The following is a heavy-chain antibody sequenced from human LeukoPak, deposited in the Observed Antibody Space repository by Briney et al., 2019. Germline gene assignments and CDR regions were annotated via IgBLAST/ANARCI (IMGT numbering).Heavy chain of an antibody. CDR2: INHSGST. Sequence: LETLSLTCAVYGGSFSGYYWSWIRQPPGKGLEWIGEINHSGSTNYNPSLKSRVTISVDTSKNQFSLKLSSVTAADTAVYYCARGRSGAATPYGYWGQGTLVTVSS. J-gene: IGHJ4*02. D-gene: IGHD2-15*01. V-gene: IGHV4-34*01. CDR1: GGSFSGYY. CDR3: ARGRSGAATPYGY.